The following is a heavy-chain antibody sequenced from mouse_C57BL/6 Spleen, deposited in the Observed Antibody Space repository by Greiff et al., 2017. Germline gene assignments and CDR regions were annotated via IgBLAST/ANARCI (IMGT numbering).Heavy chain of an antibody. J-gene: IGHJ4*01. D-gene: IGHD1-1*01. Sequence: EVKLLESGGGLVKPGGSLKLSCAASGFTFSDYGMHWVRQAPEKGLEWVAYISSGSSTIYYADTVKGCFTISRDNAKNTLFLQMTSLRSEDTAMYYCARDTTVVGSSYAMDYWGQGTSVTVSS. CDR3: ARDTTVVGSSYAMDY. CDR1: GFTFSDYG. CDR2: ISSGSSTI. V-gene: IGHV5-17*01.